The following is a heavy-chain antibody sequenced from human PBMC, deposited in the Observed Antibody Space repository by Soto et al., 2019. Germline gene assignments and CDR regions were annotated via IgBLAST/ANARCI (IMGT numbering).Heavy chain of an antibody. CDR3: AREASGYDF. V-gene: IGHV1-69*13. Sequence: PVKVSCKASGGTFSSFGISWVRQAPGQGLEWMGGIIPVFGRPNYAQRFRGRLTITADESTNTSYMELIDLTSEDTAVYYCAREASGYDFWGQGTQVTVSS. J-gene: IGHJ1*01. CDR2: IIPVFGRP. CDR1: GGTFSSFG. D-gene: IGHD5-12*01.